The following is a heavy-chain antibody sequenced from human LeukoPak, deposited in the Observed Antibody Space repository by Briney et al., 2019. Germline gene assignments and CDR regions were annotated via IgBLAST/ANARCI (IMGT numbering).Heavy chain of an antibody. D-gene: IGHD4-17*01. Sequence: GGSLRLSRAASGFTFSSYGMHWVRQAPGKGLEWVAVISYDGSNKYYADSVKGRFTISRDNAKNTLYLQMSSLRAEDTAVYYCARPQHGDLYAFDIWGQGTMVTVSS. J-gene: IGHJ3*02. CDR3: ARPQHGDLYAFDI. V-gene: IGHV3-30*03. CDR1: GFTFSSYG. CDR2: ISYDGSNK.